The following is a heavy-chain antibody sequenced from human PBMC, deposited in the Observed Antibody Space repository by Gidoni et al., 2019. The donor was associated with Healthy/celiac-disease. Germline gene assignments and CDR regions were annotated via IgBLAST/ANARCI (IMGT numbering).Heavy chain of an antibody. CDR1: GFTFSSYA. Sequence: QVQLVESGGGVVQPGRSLRLSCAASGFTFSSYAMHWVRQAPGKGLEWVAVISYDGSNKYYADSGKGRFTISRDNSKNTLYLQMNSLRAEDTAVYYCARDVIIPLRLGELSSGGGMDVWGQGTTVTVSS. V-gene: IGHV3-30*01. D-gene: IGHD3-16*02. CDR3: ARDVIIPLRLGELSSGGGMDV. J-gene: IGHJ6*02. CDR2: ISYDGSNK.